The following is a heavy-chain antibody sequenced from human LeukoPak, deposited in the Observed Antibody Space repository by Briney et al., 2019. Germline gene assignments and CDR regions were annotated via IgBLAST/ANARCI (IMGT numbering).Heavy chain of an antibody. CDR2: ISGSGGST. J-gene: IGHJ4*02. CDR1: GFTFSSYA. Sequence: GGSLRLSCAASGFTFSSYAMSWVRQAPGKGLEWVSAISGSGGSTYYADSVKGRFTISRDNSKNTLYLQMNSLRAEDTAVYYCATDQRFLGWPFDYWGQGTLVTVSS. CDR3: ATDQRFLGWPFDY. V-gene: IGHV3-23*01. D-gene: IGHD3-3*01.